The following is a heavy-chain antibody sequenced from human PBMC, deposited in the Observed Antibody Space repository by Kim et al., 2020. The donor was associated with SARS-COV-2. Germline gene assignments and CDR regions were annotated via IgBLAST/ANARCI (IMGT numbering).Heavy chain of an antibody. Sequence: SETLSLTCTVSGGSISNYYWSWIRQPPGKGLEWIGHIYYSGSTKYNPPLKSRVTISVDTSKNHFSLNLNSVTPADTAVYYCATRPQGRYYFDYWGQGTLVTVSS. CDR2: IYYSGST. CDR1: GGSISNYY. V-gene: IGHV4-59*01. J-gene: IGHJ4*02. CDR3: ATRPQGRYYFDY.